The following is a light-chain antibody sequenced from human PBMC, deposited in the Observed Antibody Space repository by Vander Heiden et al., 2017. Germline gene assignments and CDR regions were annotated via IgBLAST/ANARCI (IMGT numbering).Light chain of an antibody. CDR2: DVS. J-gene: IGLJ3*02. CDR3: SSYTSSSTWV. V-gene: IGLV2-14*01. Sequence: QSPLPHPPCVSRSPGQSTTISCPGTSNDVGGYNDDSWYQQHPGNAPKLMIYDVSNRPSGFSKRFSGSKSGNTASLTSSGLQAEDEADYYCSSYTSSSTWVFGGGTKLTVL. CDR1: SNDVGGYND.